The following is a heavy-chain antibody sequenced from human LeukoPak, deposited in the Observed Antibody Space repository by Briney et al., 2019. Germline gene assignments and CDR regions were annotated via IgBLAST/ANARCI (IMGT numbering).Heavy chain of an antibody. CDR2: IYPGDSDT. J-gene: IGHJ4*02. D-gene: IGHD6-13*01. CDR1: GYSFTDNW. CDR3: ARQPARSSSSPFDY. V-gene: IGHV5-51*01. Sequence: GESLKISCKGSGYSFTDNWITWVRQMPGKRLEWMGIIYPGDSDTRYSPSFQGQVTFSADKSISTAYLQWSSLKASDTAMYYCARQPARSSSSPFDYWGQGTLSPSPQ.